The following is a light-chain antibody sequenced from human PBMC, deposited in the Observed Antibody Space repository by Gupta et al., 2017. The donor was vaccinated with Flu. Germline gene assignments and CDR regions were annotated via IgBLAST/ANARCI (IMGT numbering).Light chain of an antibody. CDR2: GAS. Sequence: EIVLTQSPGTLSLSPGERATLSCRASQSVPTTYLAWYQLKPGRAPRLLIYGASNRATGIADRFSGSGSGTDFTLTISRLEPEDFAVYYCQHDDSSPWNFGQGTKVEIK. V-gene: IGKV3-20*01. CDR3: QHDDSSPWN. J-gene: IGKJ1*01. CDR1: QSVPTTY.